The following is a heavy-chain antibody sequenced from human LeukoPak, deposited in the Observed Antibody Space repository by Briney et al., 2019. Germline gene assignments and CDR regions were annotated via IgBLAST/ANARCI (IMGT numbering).Heavy chain of an antibody. D-gene: IGHD3-10*01. Sequence: PSETLSLTCTVSGGSISSYYWTWIRQPPGKGLEWIGYIDNSGSTNYNPSLKSRVTISIDTSKNQFSLTLNSVTAADTAVYYCAREVDMVRGVITTNWFDPWGQGTLVTVSS. CDR1: GGSISSYY. CDR2: IDNSGST. V-gene: IGHV4-4*08. J-gene: IGHJ5*02. CDR3: AREVDMVRGVITTNWFDP.